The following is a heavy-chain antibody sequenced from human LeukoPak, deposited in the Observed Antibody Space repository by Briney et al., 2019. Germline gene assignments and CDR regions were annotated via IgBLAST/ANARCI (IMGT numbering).Heavy chain of an antibody. J-gene: IGHJ3*02. Sequence: GGSLRLSCAASGFTFSSYAMHWVRQAPGKGLEWVAVISYDGSNKYYADSVKGRFTISRDNSKNTLYLQMNSLRAEDTAVYYCARGTIEMATDDAFDIWGQGTMVTVSS. CDR2: ISYDGSNK. V-gene: IGHV3-30-3*01. CDR3: ARGTIEMATDDAFDI. CDR1: GFTFSSYA. D-gene: IGHD5-24*01.